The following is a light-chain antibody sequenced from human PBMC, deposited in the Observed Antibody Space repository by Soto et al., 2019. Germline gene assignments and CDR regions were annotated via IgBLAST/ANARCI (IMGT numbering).Light chain of an antibody. CDR1: SSDVGGYNY. Sequence: AVVTQPASVSGSPGQSITISCTGTSSDVGGYNYVSWYQQHPGKAPKLMIYEVSNRPSGVSNRFSGSKSGNTASLTISGLQAEDEADYYCSSYTSSSTYVFGTGTKLTVL. CDR2: EVS. V-gene: IGLV2-14*01. CDR3: SSYTSSSTYV. J-gene: IGLJ1*01.